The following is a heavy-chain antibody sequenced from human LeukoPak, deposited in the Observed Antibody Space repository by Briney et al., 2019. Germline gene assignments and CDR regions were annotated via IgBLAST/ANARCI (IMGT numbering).Heavy chain of an antibody. D-gene: IGHD3-10*01. CDR3: ARAWGVEPIDY. CDR2: IYYSGST. CDR1: GGSISSSSYY. V-gene: IGHV4-39*01. Sequence: SETLSLTCTVSGGSISSSSYYWGWIRQPPGKGLEWIGSIYYSGSTYYNPSLKSRVTISIDTSKNQFSLKLSSVTAADTAVYYCARAWGVEPIDYWGQGTLVTVSS. J-gene: IGHJ4*02.